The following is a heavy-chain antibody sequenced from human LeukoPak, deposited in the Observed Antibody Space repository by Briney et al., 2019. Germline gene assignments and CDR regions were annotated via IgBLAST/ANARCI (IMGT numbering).Heavy chain of an antibody. CDR1: GFTFDDYA. J-gene: IGHJ6*02. D-gene: IGHD1-1*01. V-gene: IGHV3-9*01. CDR3: AKDRSPTGSYYGMDV. Sequence: PGRSLRLSCAASGFTFDDYAMHWVRQAPGKGLEWVSGISWNSGSIGYADSVKGRFTVSSDKSTDTLYLQMNSLRPEDTAVYYCAKDRSPTGSYYGMDVWGQGTTVIVSS. CDR2: ISWNSGSI.